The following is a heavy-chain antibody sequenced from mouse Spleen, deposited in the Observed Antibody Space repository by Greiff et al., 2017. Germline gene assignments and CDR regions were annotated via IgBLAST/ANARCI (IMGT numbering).Heavy chain of an antibody. CDR3: TNPAYYRYDDAMDY. V-gene: IGHV1-5*01. Sequence: VQLKESGTVLARPGASVKMSCKTSGYTFTSYWMHWVKQRPGQGLEWIGAIYPGNSDTSYNQKFKGKAKLTAVTSASTAYMELSSLTNEDSAVYYCTNPAYYRYDDAMDYWGQGTSVTVSS. J-gene: IGHJ4*01. D-gene: IGHD2-14*01. CDR1: GYTFTSYW. CDR2: IYPGNSDT.